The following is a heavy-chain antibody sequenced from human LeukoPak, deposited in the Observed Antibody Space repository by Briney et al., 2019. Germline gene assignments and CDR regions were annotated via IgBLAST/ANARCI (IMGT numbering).Heavy chain of an antibody. Sequence: GGSLRLSCAASGFTVSSNYMSWVRQAPGKGLEWVSVIYSGGSTYYADSVKGRFTISRGNSKNTLYLQMNSLRAEDTAVYYCAKDGSGSSYFDYWGQGTLVTVSS. CDR3: AKDGSGSSYFDY. J-gene: IGHJ4*02. CDR2: IYSGGST. V-gene: IGHV3-53*01. CDR1: GFTVSSNY. D-gene: IGHD1-26*01.